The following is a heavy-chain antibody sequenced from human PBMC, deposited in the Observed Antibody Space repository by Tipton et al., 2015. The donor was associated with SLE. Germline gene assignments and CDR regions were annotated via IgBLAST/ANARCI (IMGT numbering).Heavy chain of an antibody. Sequence: VQLVQSGAEVKKPGESLRISCKGSGYRFTRYWICWVRQMPGKGLEWMGRIDPSDSYTNYSPSFQGHVTISADKSINTAYLQWSSLKASDTAMYYCARQGRDGDNYEVFDIWGQGTMVTVSS. CDR2: IDPSDSYT. CDR3: ARQGRDGDNYEVFDI. CDR1: GYRFTRYW. D-gene: IGHD5-24*01. J-gene: IGHJ3*02. V-gene: IGHV5-10-1*01.